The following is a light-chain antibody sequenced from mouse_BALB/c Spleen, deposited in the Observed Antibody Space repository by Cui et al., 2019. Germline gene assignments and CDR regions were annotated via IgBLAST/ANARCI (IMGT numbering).Light chain of an antibody. Sequence: QMNQSPSSLSASLGDTITITCHASQNSNVWLSWYQQKPGHIPKLEIEKAANVHRSVPSRFSGSGSGTGFTLTISSLQPEDIATYYCQQGQSYPWTFGGGTKLEIK. CDR1: QNSNVW. V-gene: IGKV11-125*01. CDR3: QQGQSYPWT. J-gene: IGKJ1*01. CDR2: KAA.